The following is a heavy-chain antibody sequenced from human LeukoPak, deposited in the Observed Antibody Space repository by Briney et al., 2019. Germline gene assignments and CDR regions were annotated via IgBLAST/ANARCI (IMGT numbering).Heavy chain of an antibody. V-gene: IGHV3-23*01. J-gene: IGHJ4*02. Sequence: PGGSLRLSCAASGFTFSSYAMSWVRQAPGKGLEWVSAISGSGGSTYYADSVKGRFTISRDNSKNTLYLQMNSLRAEDTAVYYCAKGDGYNSGPALFFDYWGQGTLVTVSS. D-gene: IGHD5-24*01. CDR3: AKGDGYNSGPALFFDY. CDR1: GFTFSSYA. CDR2: ISGSGGST.